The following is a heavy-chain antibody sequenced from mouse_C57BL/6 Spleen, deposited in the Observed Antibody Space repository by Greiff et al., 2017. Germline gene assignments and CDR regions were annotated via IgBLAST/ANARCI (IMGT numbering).Heavy chain of an antibody. CDR1: GYAFSSYW. Sequence: QVQLQQSGAELVKPGASVKISCKASGYAFSSYWLNWVKQRHGKGLEWIGQLYPGDGDTNYNGKFKGKATLTADNSSSTAYMQLSSRTTEDSAVYFCAAMVTTGAMDYWGQGTSVTVSS. CDR3: AAMVTTGAMDY. CDR2: LYPGDGDT. V-gene: IGHV1-80*01. D-gene: IGHD2-2*01. J-gene: IGHJ4*01.